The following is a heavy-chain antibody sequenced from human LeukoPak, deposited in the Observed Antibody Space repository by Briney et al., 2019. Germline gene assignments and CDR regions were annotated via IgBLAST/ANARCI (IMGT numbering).Heavy chain of an antibody. J-gene: IGHJ4*02. D-gene: IGHD4-23*01. V-gene: IGHV4-59*01. CDR1: GGSISSYY. CDR3: ARVDGGNLYFDY. CDR2: IYYSGST. Sequence: SETLSLTCTVSGGSISSYYWSWIRQPPGKGLEWIGYIYYSGSTNYNPPLKSRVTISADTSKNQFSLKLSSVTAADTAVYYCARVDGGNLYFDYWGQGTLVTVSS.